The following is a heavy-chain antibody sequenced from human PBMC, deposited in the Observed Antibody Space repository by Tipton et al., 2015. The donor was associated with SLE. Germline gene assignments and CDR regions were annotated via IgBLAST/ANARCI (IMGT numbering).Heavy chain of an antibody. J-gene: IGHJ4*02. D-gene: IGHD2-15*01. V-gene: IGHV4-34*01. Sequence: LRLSCAVYGGSFSGYYWSWIRQPPGKGLEWIGEINHSGSTNYNPSLKSRVTISVDTSKNQFSLKLSSVTAADTAVYYCAREGGSHNSPDFWGQGTLVAVSS. CDR1: GGSFSGYY. CDR2: INHSGST. CDR3: AREGGSHNSPDF.